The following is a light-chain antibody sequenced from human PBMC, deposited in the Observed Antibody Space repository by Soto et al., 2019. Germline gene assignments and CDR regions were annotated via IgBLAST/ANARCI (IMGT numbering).Light chain of an antibody. V-gene: IGKV3-15*01. CDR2: GAS. CDR3: QQYSDWPFT. CDR1: QTLYNN. Sequence: EIVMTQSPATLSVSPGERATLSCRASQTLYNNLAWYQQKLGQAPRLLIYGASARATDIPARFSGSGSGTELTLTISGLQSEDFAIYYCQQYSDWPFTFGGGTKVEIK. J-gene: IGKJ4*01.